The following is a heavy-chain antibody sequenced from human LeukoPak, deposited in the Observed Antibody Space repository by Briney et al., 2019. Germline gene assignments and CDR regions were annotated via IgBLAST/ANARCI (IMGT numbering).Heavy chain of an antibody. V-gene: IGHV3-30-3*01. J-gene: IGHJ5*02. D-gene: IGHD4-17*01. Sequence: PGGSLRLSCAASGFTFSSYAMHWVRQAPGKGLEWVAVISYDGSNKYYADSVKGRFTISRDNSKNTLYLQMNSLRAEDTAVYYCARTTERLRFYPWGQGTLVTVSS. CDR1: GFTFSSYA. CDR3: ARTTERLRFYP. CDR2: ISYDGSNK.